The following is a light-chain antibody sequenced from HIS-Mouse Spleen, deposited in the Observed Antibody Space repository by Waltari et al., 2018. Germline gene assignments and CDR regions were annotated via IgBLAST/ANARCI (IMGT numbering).Light chain of an antibody. CDR3: QVWDSSSDHVV. CDR2: DDS. V-gene: IGLV3-21*03. Sequence: SYVLTQPPSVSVAPGKTARITCGGNNIGSKSVHWYQQKPGQAPVLVVYDDSDRPSWIPERFSGSNSGHTATLTISRVEAGDEADYYWQVWDSSSDHVVFGGGTKLTVL. CDR1: NIGSKS. J-gene: IGLJ2*01.